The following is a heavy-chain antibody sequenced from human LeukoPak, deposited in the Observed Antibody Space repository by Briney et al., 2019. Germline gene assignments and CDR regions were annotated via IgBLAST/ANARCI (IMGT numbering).Heavy chain of an antibody. V-gene: IGHV4-59*01. Sequence: PSETLSLTCSVSGGSISSYYWSWIRHPPGKGLEWIGYTLYSGSTNYNPSLKSRVTISVDTSKNQFSLKLSSVTAADTAVYYCARVVVVPAAILYYYYYYMDVWGKGTTVTVSS. CDR2: TLYSGST. D-gene: IGHD2-2*01. J-gene: IGHJ6*03. CDR3: ARVVVVPAAILYYYYYYMDV. CDR1: GGSISSYY.